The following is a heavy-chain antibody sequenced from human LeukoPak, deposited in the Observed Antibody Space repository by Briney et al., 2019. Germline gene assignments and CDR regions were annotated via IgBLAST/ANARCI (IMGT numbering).Heavy chain of an antibody. CDR2: ISAYNGST. CDR3: ARLRFGLNWFDP. J-gene: IGHJ5*02. Sequence: ASVKVSCKASGYTFTSYGISWVRQAPGQGLEWMGWISAYNGSTNYAQKLQGRVTMTTDTSTSTAYMELRSLRSDDTAVYYCARLRFGLNWFDPWGQGTLVTVSS. V-gene: IGHV1-18*01. CDR1: GYTFTSYG. D-gene: IGHD3/OR15-3a*01.